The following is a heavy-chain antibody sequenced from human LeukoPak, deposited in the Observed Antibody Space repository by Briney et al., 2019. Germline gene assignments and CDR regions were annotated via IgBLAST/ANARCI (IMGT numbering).Heavy chain of an antibody. CDR1: GFTFSSYA. D-gene: IGHD1-20*01. V-gene: IGHV3-30-3*01. J-gene: IGHJ4*02. Sequence: PGGSLRLSCAASGFTFSSYAMHWVRQAPGKGLEWVAVISYDGSNKYYADSVKGRFTISRGNSKNTLYLQMNSLRAEDTAVYYCARGYNWNHFDYWGQGTLVTVSS. CDR2: ISYDGSNK. CDR3: ARGYNWNHFDY.